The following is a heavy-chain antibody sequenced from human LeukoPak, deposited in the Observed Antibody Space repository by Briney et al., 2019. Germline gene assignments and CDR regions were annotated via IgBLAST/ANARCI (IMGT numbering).Heavy chain of an antibody. CDR3: ARGRKGFHYGSGSFLDV. V-gene: IGHV3-30*14. CDR1: GFTFSRYG. CDR2: ISYDGSNK. D-gene: IGHD3-10*01. J-gene: IGHJ6*04. Sequence: GGSLRLSCAASGFTFSRYGMHWVRQAPGKGLEWVTAISYDGSNKYYADSVKGRFTISRDNSKNTLYLQMNSLRAEDTAIYYCARGRKGFHYGSGSFLDVWGKGTTVTVSS.